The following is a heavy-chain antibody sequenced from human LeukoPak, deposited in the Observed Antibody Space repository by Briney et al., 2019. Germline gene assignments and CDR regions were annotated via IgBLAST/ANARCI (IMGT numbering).Heavy chain of an antibody. CDR3: AKDRGYSSSWYDY. CDR2: ISGSGGST. CDR1: GFTLSSYA. Sequence: GGSLRLSCAASGFTLSSYAMSWVRQAPGKGLEWVSAISGSGGSTYYADSVKGRFTISRDNSKNTLYLQMNSLRAEDTAVYYCAKDRGYSSSWYDYWGQGTLVTVSS. V-gene: IGHV3-23*01. J-gene: IGHJ4*02. D-gene: IGHD6-13*01.